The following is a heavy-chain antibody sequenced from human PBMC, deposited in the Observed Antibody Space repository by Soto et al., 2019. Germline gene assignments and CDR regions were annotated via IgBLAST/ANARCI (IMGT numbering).Heavy chain of an antibody. CDR1: GFTFTSSA. CDR2: IVVGSGNT. D-gene: IGHD6-6*01. Sequence: QMQLVQSGPEVKKPGTSVKVSCKASGFTFTSSAVQWVRQARGQRLERIGWIVVGSGNTNYAQKFQERVTITRDMSTSTAYMELSSLRSEDTAVYYCAAWTLGYSSSLPLVHFDYCGQGTLVTVSS. CDR3: AAWTLGYSSSLPLVHFDY. V-gene: IGHV1-58*01. J-gene: IGHJ4*02.